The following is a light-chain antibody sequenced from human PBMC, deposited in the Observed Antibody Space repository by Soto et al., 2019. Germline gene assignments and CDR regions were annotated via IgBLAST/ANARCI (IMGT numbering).Light chain of an antibody. Sequence: EIVLTQSPGTLSLSPGERATLSCGASQSIRSSYLAWYQHKPGQAPRLLIYGASRRATGIPDRISGSGSGTDFTLTISRLEPEDFAVYYCQQYGSSPPWTFGQGTKVDIK. CDR3: QQYGSSPPWT. CDR1: QSIRSSY. V-gene: IGKV3-20*01. J-gene: IGKJ1*01. CDR2: GAS.